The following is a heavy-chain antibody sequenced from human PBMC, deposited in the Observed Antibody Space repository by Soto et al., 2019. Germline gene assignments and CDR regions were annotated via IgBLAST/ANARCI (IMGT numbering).Heavy chain of an antibody. V-gene: IGHV1-2*02. Sequence: ASVKVSCKASGYTFTGYYMHWVRQAPGQGLEWMGWINPNSGGTNYAQKFQGRVTMTRHTSISTAYMELSRLRSDDTAVYYGARGLRGYYYGMDVWGQGTTVTVSS. CDR2: INPNSGGT. J-gene: IGHJ6*02. CDR1: GYTFTGYY. CDR3: ARGLRGYYYGMDV. D-gene: IGHD3-16*01.